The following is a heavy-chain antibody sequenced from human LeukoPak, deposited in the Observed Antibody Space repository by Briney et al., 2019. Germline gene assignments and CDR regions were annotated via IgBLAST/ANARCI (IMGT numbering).Heavy chain of an antibody. CDR2: LNEDGSRT. D-gene: IGHD3-16*01. CDR3: ARSMSGGNDF. CDR1: GFTFTNHW. Sequence: GGSLRLSCAGSGFTFTNHWFHWVRQASGKGLVWVSRLNEDGSRTDYADSVQGRFTISRDNARNTLYLQMNSLSVDDTAVYYCARSMSGGNDFWGQGTLVTVSS. V-gene: IGHV3-74*01. J-gene: IGHJ4*02.